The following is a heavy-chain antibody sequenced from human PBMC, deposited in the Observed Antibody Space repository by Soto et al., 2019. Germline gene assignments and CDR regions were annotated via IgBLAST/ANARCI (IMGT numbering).Heavy chain of an antibody. Sequence: PGGSLRLSCAASGFTFSSYSMNWVRQAPGKGLEWVSYISSSSSTIYYADSVKGRFTISRDNAKNSLYLQMNSLRAEDTAVYYCARDSDFWSGYYYYYYMDVWGKGTTVTVSS. CDR3: ARDSDFWSGYYYYYYMDV. CDR2: ISSSSSTI. V-gene: IGHV3-48*01. CDR1: GFTFSSYS. D-gene: IGHD3-3*01. J-gene: IGHJ6*03.